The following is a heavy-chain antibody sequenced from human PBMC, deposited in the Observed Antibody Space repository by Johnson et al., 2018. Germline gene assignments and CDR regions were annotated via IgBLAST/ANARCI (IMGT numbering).Heavy chain of an antibody. V-gene: IGHV3-7*01. J-gene: IGHJ6*03. CDR2: IKQDGSDK. CDR1: GFTFSSYW. Sequence: VQLVESGGGLVQPGGSLRLSCAASGFTFSSYWMNWVRQAPGKGLEWVANIKQDGSDKYYVDSVKGRSTISRDNPKNSLYLHMNSLRAEDRAVYYWARSQGLDYYHSMDVWGKGTTVTVSS. CDR3: ARSQGLDYYHSMDV.